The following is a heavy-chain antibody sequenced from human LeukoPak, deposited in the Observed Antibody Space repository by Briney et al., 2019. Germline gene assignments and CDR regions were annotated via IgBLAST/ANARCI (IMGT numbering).Heavy chain of an antibody. Sequence: SETLSLTCTVSGGSISSYYRSWIRQPPGKGLEWIGYIYYSGSTNYNPSLKSRVTISVDTSKNQFSLKLSSVTAADTAVYYCAMLVGYSSDYWGQGTLVTVSS. J-gene: IGHJ4*02. CDR3: AMLVGYSSDY. D-gene: IGHD6-13*01. CDR1: GGSISSYY. V-gene: IGHV4-59*01. CDR2: IYYSGST.